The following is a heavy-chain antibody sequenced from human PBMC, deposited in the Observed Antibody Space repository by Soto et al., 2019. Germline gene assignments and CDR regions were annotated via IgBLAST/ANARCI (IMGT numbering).Heavy chain of an antibody. J-gene: IGHJ6*03. CDR3: AGQAGMFNRVYYYYMDV. D-gene: IGHD3-10*02. CDR2: IYPGDSDT. Sequence: GESLKISCKGSGYSFTSYWIGWVRQMPGKGLEWMGIIYPGDSDTRYSPSFQGQVTISADKSISTAYLQWSSLKASDTAMYYCAGQAGMFNRVYYYYMDVWGKGTTVTVSS. V-gene: IGHV5-51*01. CDR1: GYSFTSYW.